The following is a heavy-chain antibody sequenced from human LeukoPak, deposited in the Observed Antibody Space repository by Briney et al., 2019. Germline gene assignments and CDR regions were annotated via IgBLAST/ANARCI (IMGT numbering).Heavy chain of an antibody. CDR1: GYTFTNYE. D-gene: IGHD5-12*01. CDR2: INPNSGGT. J-gene: IGHJ4*02. Sequence: ASVKVSCKASGYTFTNYENNWVRQAPGQGLEWRGWINPNSGGTNYAQKFQGRVTMTRDTSISTAYMELSRLRSDDTAVYYCALGGYSGYDYAYWGQGTLVTVSS. V-gene: IGHV1-2*02. CDR3: ALGGYSGYDYAY.